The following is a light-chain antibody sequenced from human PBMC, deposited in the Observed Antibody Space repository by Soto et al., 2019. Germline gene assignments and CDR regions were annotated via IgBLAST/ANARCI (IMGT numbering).Light chain of an antibody. Sequence: QSALTQPRSVSGSPGQSVTISCTGTNSDVGRYNFVSWYQQLPGKAPKLLISAVSQRPSGVPDRFSGSKSGNTDSLTISGLQADDEADYFCYSYTASDIWVFGCGTKVTVL. V-gene: IGLV2-11*01. CDR1: NSDVGRYNF. J-gene: IGLJ3*02. CDR3: YSYTASDIWV. CDR2: AVS.